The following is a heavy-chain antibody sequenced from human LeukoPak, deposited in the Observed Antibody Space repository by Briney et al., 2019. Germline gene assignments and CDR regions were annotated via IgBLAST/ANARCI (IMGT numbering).Heavy chain of an antibody. V-gene: IGHV4-30-2*01. CDR2: IYYTGST. CDR3: ARVRTAAAGTADY. D-gene: IGHD6-13*01. J-gene: IGHJ4*02. CDR1: GGSISSGGYY. Sequence: PSQTLSLTCTVSGGSISSGGYYWSWIRQPPGKGLEWIGHIYYTGSTYYNPSLKSRVTISADRSKNQFSLKLTSVTAADTVVYYCARVRTAAAGTADYWGQGTLVTVSS.